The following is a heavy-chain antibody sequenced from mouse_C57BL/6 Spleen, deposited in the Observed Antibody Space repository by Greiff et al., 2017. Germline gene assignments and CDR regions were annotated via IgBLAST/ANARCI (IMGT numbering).Heavy chain of an antibody. CDR1: GYTFTSYW. J-gene: IGHJ2*01. CDR2: IDPSDSET. Sequence: QVQLQQPGAELVRPGSSVKLSCKASGYTFTSYWMHWVKQRPIQGLEWIGNIDPSDSETHYNQKFKDKDTLTVDKSSSTAYMQLSSLTSEDSAVYYCARGYYGSFDYWGQGTTLTVSS. D-gene: IGHD1-1*01. V-gene: IGHV1-52*01. CDR3: ARGYYGSFDY.